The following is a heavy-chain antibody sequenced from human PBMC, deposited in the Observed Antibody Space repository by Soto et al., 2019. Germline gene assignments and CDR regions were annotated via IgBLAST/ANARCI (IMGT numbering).Heavy chain of an antibody. CDR1: GTSVSGANW. J-gene: IGHJ4*02. V-gene: IGHV4-4*02. Sequence: QVQLQESGPGLVDPLGTLSLTCAVSGTSVSGANWWGWVRQPPGKGLEWIGEIHSSGNTDYNPSLESRVPISRDMSKHEFSLKLTSVTAADTAVYYCARTGPYSSGNNWGQGTLVTVSS. CDR2: IHSSGNT. D-gene: IGHD3-22*01. CDR3: ARTGPYSSGNN.